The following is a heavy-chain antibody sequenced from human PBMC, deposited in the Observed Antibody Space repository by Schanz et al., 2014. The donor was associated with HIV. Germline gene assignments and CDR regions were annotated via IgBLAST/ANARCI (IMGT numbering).Heavy chain of an antibody. CDR2: ISWKSDSI. V-gene: IGHV3-9*01. CDR3: AKEMVSRYYGDAFNI. D-gene: IGHD3-16*01. Sequence: VQLVESGGGVVQPGGSLRLSCAASGFTFDDYAMHWVRQAPGKGLEWVSGISWKSDSIGYADSVKGRFTISRDNAKNTLYLQMNSLRAEDTALYYCAKEMVSRYYGDAFNIWGQGTMVTVSS. CDR1: GFTFDDYA. J-gene: IGHJ3*02.